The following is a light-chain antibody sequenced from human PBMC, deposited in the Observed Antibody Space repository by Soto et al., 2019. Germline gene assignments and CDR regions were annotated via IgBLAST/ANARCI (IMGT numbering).Light chain of an antibody. V-gene: IGKV2-30*02. CDR1: XXXVHSDGIAY. CDR2: KVS. Sequence: DIVMTQSPLSLPVSMGPXGSISCSSXXXXVHSDGIAYFSWFQQRPGRSPRRLIYKVSNRDSGVPARFSGSGSGTDFALKISRVEAEDVGVYYCMQGTHWPITFGQGTRLEIK. CDR3: MQGTHWPIT. J-gene: IGKJ5*01.